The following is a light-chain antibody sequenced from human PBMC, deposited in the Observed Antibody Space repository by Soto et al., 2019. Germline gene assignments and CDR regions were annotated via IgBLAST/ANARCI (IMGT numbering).Light chain of an antibody. Sequence: DIQMTQSPSSLSASVGDRVTITCRASQGIVNYLAWYQQKPGKVPKLLIYAASTLQSGVPSRFSGSGSGTDFTLTISRLQPEDVATYYCQKYNSAPPTFGGGTKVEIK. CDR1: QGIVNY. V-gene: IGKV1-27*01. CDR2: AAS. J-gene: IGKJ4*01. CDR3: QKYNSAPPT.